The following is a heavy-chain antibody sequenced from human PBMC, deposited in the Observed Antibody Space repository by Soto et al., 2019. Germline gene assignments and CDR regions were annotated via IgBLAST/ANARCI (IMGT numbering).Heavy chain of an antibody. Sequence: SGPTLVNPTETLTLTCTGSGFSLSKARMGVSWIRQPPGKALEWLAHIFWNDERSYNTSLKSRLTISRDTSKSQVVLTMTNVDPVDTGTYFCARALWEGLRIYFFDSWGQGTLVTVSS. J-gene: IGHJ4*02. CDR2: IFWNDER. V-gene: IGHV2-26*01. D-gene: IGHD1-26*01. CDR3: ARALWEGLRIYFFDS. CDR1: GFSLSKARMG.